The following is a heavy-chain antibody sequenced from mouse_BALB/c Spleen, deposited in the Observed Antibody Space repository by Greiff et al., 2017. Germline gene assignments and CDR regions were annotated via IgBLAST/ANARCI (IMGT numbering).Heavy chain of an antibody. J-gene: IGHJ4*01. CDR3: ARYGNYRYYYAMDY. V-gene: IGHV14-3*02. CDR1: GFNIKDTY. Sequence: EVQLVESGAELVKPGASVKLSCTASGFNIKDTYMHWVKQRPEQGLEWIGRIDPANGNTKYDPKFQGKATITADTSSNTAYLQLSSLTSEDTAVYYCARYGNYRYYYAMDYWGQGTSVTVSS. CDR2: IDPANGNT. D-gene: IGHD2-1*01.